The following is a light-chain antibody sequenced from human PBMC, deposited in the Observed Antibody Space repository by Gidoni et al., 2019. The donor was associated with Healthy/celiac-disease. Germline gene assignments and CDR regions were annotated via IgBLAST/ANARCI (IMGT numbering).Light chain of an antibody. CDR1: QSISIY. Sequence: IQMTQSPSSLAASVGDRVTITCRASQSISIYLNCYQQKRGKAPKLLIYAASSLQSVFPSRFSGGGSGTDFTLTISILQPEDVATYCCQHSYSTPLTFGQGTKLEIK. CDR2: AAS. CDR3: QHSYSTPLT. J-gene: IGKJ2*01. V-gene: IGKV1-39*01.